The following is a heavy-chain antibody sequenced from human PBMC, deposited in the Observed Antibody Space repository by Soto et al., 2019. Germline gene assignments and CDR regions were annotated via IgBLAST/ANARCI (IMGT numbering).Heavy chain of an antibody. V-gene: IGHV4-31*03. Sequence: SETLSLTCTVSGGSISSGGYYWSWIRQHPGKGLEWIGYIYYSGSTYYNPSLKSRVTISVDTSKNQFSLKLSSVTAADTAVYYWAKGNYYYDSSGYYSDYGENNCFDPWGQGTRVTSPQ. D-gene: IGHD3-22*01. J-gene: IGHJ5*02. CDR1: GGSISSGGYY. CDR3: AKGNYYYDSSGYYSDYGENNCFDP. CDR2: IYYSGST.